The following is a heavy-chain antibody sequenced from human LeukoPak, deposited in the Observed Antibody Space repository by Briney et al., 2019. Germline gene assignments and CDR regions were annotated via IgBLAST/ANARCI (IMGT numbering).Heavy chain of an antibody. J-gene: IGHJ3*02. CDR2: IYSGGST. Sequence: GGSLRLSCAASGFTVSSNYMSWVRQAPGKGLEWVSVIYSGGSTYYADSVKGRFTISRGNSKNTLYLQMNSLRAEDTAVYYCARGGDSSGYYDAFDIWGQGTMVTVSS. V-gene: IGHV3-53*01. CDR1: GFTVSSNY. D-gene: IGHD3-22*01. CDR3: ARGGDSSGYYDAFDI.